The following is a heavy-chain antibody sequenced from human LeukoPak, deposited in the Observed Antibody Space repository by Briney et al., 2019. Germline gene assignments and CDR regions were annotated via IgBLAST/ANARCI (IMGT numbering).Heavy chain of an antibody. J-gene: IGHJ4*02. CDR1: GFTFSSYA. Sequence: PGGSLRLSCATSGFTFSSYAMSWVRQAPGKGLEWVAIIRRDGSEKYYVGSVKGRFTISRDNAKNSLYLQMNSLRGEDTAVYYCARDNGDSWGQGTLVTVSS. V-gene: IGHV3-7*03. CDR3: ARDNGDS. CDR2: IRRDGSEK.